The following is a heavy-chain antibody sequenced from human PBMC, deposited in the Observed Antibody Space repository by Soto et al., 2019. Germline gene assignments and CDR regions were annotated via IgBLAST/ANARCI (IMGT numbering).Heavy chain of an antibody. CDR3: ARIARRVGMDV. Sequence: QVQLVQSGAEVKKPGASVKVSCKASGYTFTSYAMHWVRQAPGQRLEWMGWINAGNGNTKYSQKFQGRVTITRDTSASTAYMGLSSLRSEDTAVYYCARIARRVGMDVWGQGTTVTVSS. J-gene: IGHJ6*02. CDR1: GYTFTSYA. V-gene: IGHV1-3*01. CDR2: INAGNGNT.